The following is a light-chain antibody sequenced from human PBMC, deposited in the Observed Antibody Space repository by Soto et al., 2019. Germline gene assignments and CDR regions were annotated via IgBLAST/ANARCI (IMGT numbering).Light chain of an antibody. Sequence: ILMTQSPATLSVSPGESATLSCWTSQTVSITYLTWYQQKPGQAPRLLIFGASTRATGIPDRFSGSGSGTVFNLTISRLEPEDFALYFCQHYVERSPITFGPGQDWRL. CDR3: QHYVERSPIT. CDR1: QTVSITY. CDR2: GAS. V-gene: IGKV3-20*01. J-gene: IGKJ5*01.